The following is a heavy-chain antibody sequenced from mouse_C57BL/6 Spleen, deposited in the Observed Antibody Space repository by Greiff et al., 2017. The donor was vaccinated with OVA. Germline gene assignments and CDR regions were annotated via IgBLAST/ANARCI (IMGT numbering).Heavy chain of an antibody. CDR2: ISSGSSTI. CDR1: GFTFSDYG. J-gene: IGHJ3*01. V-gene: IGHV5-17*01. Sequence: EVKVVESGGGLVKPGGSLKLSCAASGFTFSDYGMHWVRQAPEKGLEWVAYISSGSSTIYYADTVKGRFTISRDNAKNTLFLQMTSLRSEDTAMYYCARLGRAYWGQGTLVTVSA. CDR3: ARLGRAY. D-gene: IGHD4-1*01.